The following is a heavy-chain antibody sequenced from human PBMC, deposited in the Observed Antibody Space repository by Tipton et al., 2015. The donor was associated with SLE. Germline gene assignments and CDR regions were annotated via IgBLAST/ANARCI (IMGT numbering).Heavy chain of an antibody. Sequence: TLSLTCTVSGGSISSHYWSWIRQPPGKGLEWIGYIYYSGSTNYNPSLKSRVTISVDTSKNQFSLKLSSVTAADTAVYYCARSWSGYCPSFDYWGQGTLVTVSS. D-gene: IGHD3-3*01. CDR1: GGSISSHY. CDR2: IYYSGST. V-gene: IGHV4-59*11. CDR3: ARSWSGYCPSFDY. J-gene: IGHJ4*02.